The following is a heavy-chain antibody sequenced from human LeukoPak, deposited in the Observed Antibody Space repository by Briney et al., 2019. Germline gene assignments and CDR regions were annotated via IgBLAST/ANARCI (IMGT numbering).Heavy chain of an antibody. CDR2: MYSSGST. D-gene: IGHD3-10*01. J-gene: IGHJ4*02. Sequence: PSETPSLTCSVSGGSITRDYWSWIRQPPGKGLEWLGYMYSSGSTNYNPSLKSRVIISVDTSKNQFSLKLSSVTAADTAVYYCAGDYNGSGNLFKHWGQGTLVTVSS. CDR3: AGDYNGSGNLFKH. V-gene: IGHV4-59*01. CDR1: GGSITRDY.